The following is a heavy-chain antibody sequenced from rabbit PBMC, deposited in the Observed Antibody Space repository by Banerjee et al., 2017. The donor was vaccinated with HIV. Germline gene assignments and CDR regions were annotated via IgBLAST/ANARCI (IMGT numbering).Heavy chain of an antibody. Sequence: QSLEESGGDLVKPGASLTLTCTASGFDFISNAMCWVRQAPGKGLEWIACIYSGSSGSTYYASWAKGRFTISKTSSTTVTLQMTSLTAADTATYFCARDYTYNDAGYADASFNLWGQGTLVTVS. CDR2: IYSGSSGST. J-gene: IGHJ4*01. V-gene: IGHV1S40*01. D-gene: IGHD6-1*01. CDR3: ARDYTYNDAGYADASFNL. CDR1: GFDFISNA.